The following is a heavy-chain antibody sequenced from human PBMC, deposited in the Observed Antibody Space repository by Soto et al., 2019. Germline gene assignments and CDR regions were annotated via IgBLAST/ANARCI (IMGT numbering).Heavy chain of an antibody. CDR2: IIPIFGTE. CDR3: STSVYCSTTRCYYYYGLDL. V-gene: IGHV1-69*01. D-gene: IGHD2-2*01. J-gene: IGHJ6*02. Sequence: QVQLVQSGAEVKKPGSSVKVSCKVSGGTFSSHSINWVRQAPGHGPEWMGGIIPIFGTENYAQKFQGRVTITADEYTSPAYMELSSLTSEDTALYYCSTSVYCSTTRCYYYYGLDLWGQGTKVIVSS. CDR1: GGTFSSHS.